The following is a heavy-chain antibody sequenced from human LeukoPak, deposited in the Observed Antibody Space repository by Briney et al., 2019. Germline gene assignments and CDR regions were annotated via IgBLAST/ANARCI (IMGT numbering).Heavy chain of an antibody. V-gene: IGHV4-34*01. CDR2: INHSGST. J-gene: IGHJ6*02. D-gene: IGHD3-10*01. CDR1: GGSFSGYY. CDR3: ARDRRPGFGELSDYYYYGMDV. Sequence: PSETLSLTCAVYGGSFSGYYWSWIRQPPGKGLEWIGEINHSGSTNYNPSLKSRVTISVDTSKNQFSLELSSVTAADTAVYYCARDRRPGFGELSDYYYYGMDVWGHGTTVTVSS.